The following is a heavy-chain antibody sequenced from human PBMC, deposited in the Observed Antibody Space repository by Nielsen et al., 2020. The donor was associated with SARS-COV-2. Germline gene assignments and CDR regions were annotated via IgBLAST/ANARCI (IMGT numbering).Heavy chain of an antibody. D-gene: IGHD6-13*01. Sequence: GESLKISCAASGFTFSSYWIHWVRQAPGKGLVWVSRINSDGSSTSYADSVKGRFTISRDNAKNTLYLQMNSLRAEDTAVYYCARDPYSSSPDYWGQGTLVTVSS. J-gene: IGHJ4*02. CDR2: INSDGSST. CDR1: GFTFSSYW. CDR3: ARDPYSSSPDY. V-gene: IGHV3-74*01.